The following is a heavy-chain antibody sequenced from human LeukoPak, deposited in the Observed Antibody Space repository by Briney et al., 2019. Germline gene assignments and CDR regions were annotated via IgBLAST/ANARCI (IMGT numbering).Heavy chain of an antibody. V-gene: IGHV3-30*18. CDR3: AKDEYYDFWSGYY. J-gene: IGHJ4*02. CDR2: ISYDGSTK. Sequence: FISYDGSTKYYPDSVTVRFTISRDNSKKKVYLQMNSLRAEDTAVYYCAKDEYYDFWSGYYWGQGTLVTVSS. D-gene: IGHD3-3*01.